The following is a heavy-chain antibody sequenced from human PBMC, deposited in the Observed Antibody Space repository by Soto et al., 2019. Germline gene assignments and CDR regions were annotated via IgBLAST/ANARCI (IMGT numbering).Heavy chain of an antibody. J-gene: IGHJ5*02. V-gene: IGHV4-59*01. CDR3: VRDYLLTGFDT. Sequence: SETLSLTCTVSNGSISTYYWTWVRQPPGKGLEWIGCVYYSGSTNYSPSLKSRVGMSIDTSKNQFSLELKSVTAADTATYYCVRDYLLTGFDTWGQGTLVTVSS. CDR1: NGSISTYY. CDR2: VYYSGST. D-gene: IGHD3-9*01.